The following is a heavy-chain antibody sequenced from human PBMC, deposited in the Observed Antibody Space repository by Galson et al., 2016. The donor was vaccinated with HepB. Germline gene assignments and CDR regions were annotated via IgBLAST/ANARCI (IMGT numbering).Heavy chain of an antibody. CDR3: AHRSGGADYYDGGVYPHDLNC. CDR1: GFSLSTSGVA. D-gene: IGHD3-16*01. CDR2: IYWDDDQ. J-gene: IGHJ4*02. V-gene: IGHV2-5*02. Sequence: PALVKPTQTLTLTCTFSGFSLSTSGVAVGWIRQPPGKALEWLALIYWDDDQRYSPPLKPRLTITKDTSKNQVVLRMTHMDPVDTATYHCAHRSGGADYYDGGVYPHDLNCWGLGTLVGVAS.